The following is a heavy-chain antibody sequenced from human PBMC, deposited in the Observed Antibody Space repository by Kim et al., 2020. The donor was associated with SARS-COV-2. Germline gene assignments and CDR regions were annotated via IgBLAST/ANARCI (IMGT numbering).Heavy chain of an antibody. CDR2: IYHSGST. V-gene: IGHV4-59*13. CDR3: ARGSPAPDY. CDR1: GDSISGYY. Sequence: SETLSLTCTVSGDSISGYYWSWIRQPPGKGLEWIGYIYHSGSTDYNPSLKGRVAISVDTSKSQFSLQLRAVTAADTAVYYCARGSPAPDYWGQGTLGTVS. J-gene: IGHJ4*02.